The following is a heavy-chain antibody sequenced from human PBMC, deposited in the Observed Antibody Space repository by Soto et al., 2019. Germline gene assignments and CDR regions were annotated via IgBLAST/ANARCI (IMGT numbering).Heavy chain of an antibody. CDR3: ARCTSLAARLGVWWF. CDR2: IITIFGTA. D-gene: IGHD6-6*01. J-gene: IGHJ3*01. Sequence: QVQLVQSGAEVKKTGSSVKVSCKASGGTFSSYAVSWVRQDPGQGLEWMGGIITIFGTANYGQKFQGRVTIPEDQSTSTAYMDLRSLRSEVTAVYYGARCTSLAARLGVWWFWGQGTMVTVSS. CDR1: GGTFSSYA. V-gene: IGHV1-69*01.